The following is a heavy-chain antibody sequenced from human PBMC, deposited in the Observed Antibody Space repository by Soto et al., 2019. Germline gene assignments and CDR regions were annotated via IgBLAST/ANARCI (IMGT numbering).Heavy chain of an antibody. CDR3: AKNEQPPYYYYGLDV. CDR1: GYTFTRYG. J-gene: IGHJ6*02. Sequence: QGHLVQSGAEVKKPGASVKVSCKASGYTFTRYGISWVRQAPGQGLECMGWISGYNGDTNYAQNLQERDTMTIDTYTNTADMELRSLTSDDTGVYYSAKNEQPPYYYYGLDVWGQGTKVAVSS. CDR2: ISGYNGDT. V-gene: IGHV1-18*01.